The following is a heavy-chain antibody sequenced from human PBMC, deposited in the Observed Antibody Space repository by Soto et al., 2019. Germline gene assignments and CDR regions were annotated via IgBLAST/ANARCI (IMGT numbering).Heavy chain of an antibody. CDR3: TTTGGGSGWSF. V-gene: IGHV3-15*07. J-gene: IGHJ4*02. Sequence: EVQLVESGGGLVKPGGSLRLSCAGSCLTFSNVEMTWVRQAPGKGLEWVGRIKSKIDGGATDFAAPVKGRFTISRDDSENMMFLQMSSLRTEDTALYYCTTTGGGSGWSFWGQGTLVTVSS. D-gene: IGHD6-13*01. CDR2: IKSKIDGGAT. CDR1: CLTFSNVE.